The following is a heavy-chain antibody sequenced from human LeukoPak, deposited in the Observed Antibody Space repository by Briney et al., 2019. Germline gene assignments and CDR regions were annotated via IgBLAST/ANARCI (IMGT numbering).Heavy chain of an antibody. Sequence: SGGSLRLSCAASGFTFSSYAMSWVRQAPGKGLEGVSAISGSGGSTYYADSVKGRFTISRDNSKNTLYLQMNSLRAEDTAVYYCAKDGSGSYYVWYFDYWGQGTLVTVSS. CDR3: AKDGSGSYYVWYFDY. V-gene: IGHV3-23*01. J-gene: IGHJ4*02. D-gene: IGHD1-26*01. CDR1: GFTFSSYA. CDR2: ISGSGGST.